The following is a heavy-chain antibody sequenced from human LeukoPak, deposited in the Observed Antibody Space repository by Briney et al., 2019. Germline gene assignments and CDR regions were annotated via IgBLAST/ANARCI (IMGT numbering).Heavy chain of an antibody. CDR2: IYYSGST. CDR1: GGSISSYY. CDR3: ARAGELGATSDYYDGMDV. J-gene: IGHJ6*02. D-gene: IGHD1-26*01. V-gene: IGHV4-59*01. Sequence: PSETLSLTCTVSGGSISSYYWSWIRQPPGKGQEWIGYIYYSGSTNYNPSLKSRVTISVDTSKNQFSLKLSSVTAADTAVYYCARAGELGATSDYYDGMDVWGQGTTVTVSS.